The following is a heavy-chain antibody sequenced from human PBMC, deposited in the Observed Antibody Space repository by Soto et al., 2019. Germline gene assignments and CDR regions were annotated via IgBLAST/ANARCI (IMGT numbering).Heavy chain of an antibody. CDR2: ISYDGSNK. CDR3: AKDGYGMDV. Sequence: QVQLVESGGGVVQPGRSLRLSCAASGFTFSRYAIHWVRQAPGKGLEWVAVISYDGSNKYYADSVKGRFTISRDNSKNTLSLQRNSRRGEDTAVYYCAKDGYGMDVWGQGTTVTVSS. CDR1: GFTFSRYA. J-gene: IGHJ6*02. V-gene: IGHV3-30-3*01.